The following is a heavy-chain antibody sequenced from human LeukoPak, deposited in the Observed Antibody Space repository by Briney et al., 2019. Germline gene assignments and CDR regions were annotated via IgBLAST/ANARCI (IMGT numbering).Heavy chain of an antibody. CDR2: IWYDGSNK. J-gene: IGHJ5*02. V-gene: IGHV3-33*01. CDR1: GFTFSSYG. D-gene: IGHD6-19*01. CDR3: ARDPLSSGQSNWFDP. Sequence: PGGSLRLSCAASGFTFSSYGTHWVRQAPGKGLEWVAVIWYDGSNKYYADSVKGRFTISRDNAKNSLYLQMNSLRAEDTAVYYCARDPLSSGQSNWFDPWGQGTLVTVSS.